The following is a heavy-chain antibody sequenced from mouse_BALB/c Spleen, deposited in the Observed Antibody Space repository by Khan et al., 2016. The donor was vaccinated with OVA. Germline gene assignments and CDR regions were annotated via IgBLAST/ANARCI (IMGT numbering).Heavy chain of an antibody. D-gene: IGHD1-1*01. Sequence: EVQLQQSGPELVKPGASVKISCKASGYSFTGYFMNWVMQSHGKSLEWIGRINPHIGETFYNQKFKGQATLTVDESSRTAHMELRSLASEDSAVYYCARKNGSDFDYWGQGTTLTVSS. CDR2: INPHIGET. CDR3: ARKNGSDFDY. V-gene: IGHV1-20*02. CDR1: GYSFTGYF. J-gene: IGHJ2*01.